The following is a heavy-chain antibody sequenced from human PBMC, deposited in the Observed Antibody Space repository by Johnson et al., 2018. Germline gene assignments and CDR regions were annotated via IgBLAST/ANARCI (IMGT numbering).Heavy chain of an antibody. D-gene: IGHD3-3*01. CDR2: INHSGST. CDR1: GGSFSGYY. Sequence: QVQLQQWGAGLLRPSETLSLTCAVFGGSFSGYYWTWIRQPPGKGLEWLGEINHSGSTNYNPSFKRRVIMSVDTSKNQFSLELYSLTAADTAVYYCARHPHGDWSGYYPNYYGMDVWGKGTTVTVSS. V-gene: IGHV4-34*01. J-gene: IGHJ6*04. CDR3: ARHPHGDWSGYYPNYYGMDV.